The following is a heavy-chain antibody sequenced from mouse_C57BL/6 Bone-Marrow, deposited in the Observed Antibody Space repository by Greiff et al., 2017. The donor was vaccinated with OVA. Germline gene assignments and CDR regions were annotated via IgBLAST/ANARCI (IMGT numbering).Heavy chain of an antibody. CDR3: VRQGSSPWYFDV. CDR2: IRSKSNNYAT. Sequence: EVQRVESGGGLVQPKGSLKLSCAASGFSFNTYAMNWVRQAPGKGLEWVARIRSKSNNYATYYADSVKDRFTISRDDSESMLYLQMNNLKTEDTAMYYCVRQGSSPWYFDVWGTGTTVTVSS. V-gene: IGHV10-1*01. D-gene: IGHD1-1*01. CDR1: GFSFNTYA. J-gene: IGHJ1*03.